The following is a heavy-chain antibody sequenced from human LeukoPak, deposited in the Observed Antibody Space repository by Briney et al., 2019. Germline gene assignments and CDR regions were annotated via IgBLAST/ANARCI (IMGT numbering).Heavy chain of an antibody. Sequence: GGSLRLSCVASGFIFSTFGMHWVRQAPGKGLEWVAFISHDGNDKYYADSVKGRFAISRDNPHNTLYLQINSLRPEDTAVYYCVNLATVTTRGVFDIWGQGTMVTVSS. CDR2: ISHDGNDK. V-gene: IGHV3-30*18. CDR1: GFIFSTFG. J-gene: IGHJ3*02. CDR3: VNLATVTTRGVFDI. D-gene: IGHD4-17*01.